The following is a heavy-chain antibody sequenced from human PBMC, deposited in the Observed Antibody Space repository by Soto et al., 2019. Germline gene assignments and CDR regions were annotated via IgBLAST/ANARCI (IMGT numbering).Heavy chain of an antibody. Sequence: GESLKISCQVTGYRFSSSWIGWVRQKPGKGLEWLGNVYPGDSETKYSPSFQGQVTISADKSISTAYLQWSSLKASDTALYYCVSTINGYFEYWGQGTLVTVSS. CDR2: VYPGDSET. V-gene: IGHV5-51*01. J-gene: IGHJ4*02. CDR3: VSTINGYFEY. CDR1: GYRFSSSW. D-gene: IGHD3-9*01.